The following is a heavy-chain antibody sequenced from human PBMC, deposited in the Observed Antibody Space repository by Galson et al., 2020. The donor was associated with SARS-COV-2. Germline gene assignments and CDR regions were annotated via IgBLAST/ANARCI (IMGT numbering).Heavy chain of an antibody. D-gene: IGHD6-6*01. CDR2: ISYDGSNK. Sequence: GGSLRLSCAASGFTFSSYAMHWVRQAPGKGLEWVAVISYDGSNKYYADSVKGRFTISRDNSKNTLYLQMNSLRAEDTAVYYCARGERPIEYSSPLGAFDIWGLVTMVTVSS. CDR3: ARGERPIEYSSPLGAFDI. J-gene: IGHJ3*02. V-gene: IGHV3-30*04. CDR1: GFTFSSYA.